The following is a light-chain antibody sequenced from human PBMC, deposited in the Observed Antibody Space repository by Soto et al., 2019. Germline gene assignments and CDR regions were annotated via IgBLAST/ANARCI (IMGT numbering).Light chain of an antibody. CDR3: SSYTSSILYV. Sequence: QSALTQPASVSGSPGQSITISCTGTSSDVGGYNYVSWYQHHPGKPPKLMIYEVSNRPSGVSNRFSGSKSGNTASLTISGLQAEDEADYYCSSYTSSILYVFGTGTKLTVL. CDR1: SSDVGGYNY. CDR2: EVS. J-gene: IGLJ1*01. V-gene: IGLV2-14*01.